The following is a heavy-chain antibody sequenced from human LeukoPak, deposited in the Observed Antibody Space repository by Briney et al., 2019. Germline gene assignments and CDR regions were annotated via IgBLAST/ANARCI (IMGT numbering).Heavy chain of an antibody. CDR1: GFTFDHYG. CDR3: AKAPVTSCRGAFCYPFDY. J-gene: IGHJ4*02. Sequence: GGSLRLSCAASGFTFDHYGMSWVRQAPGKGLEWVSAMSSSDDGRYYAASVRGRFTISRDTSRSTLYLQMNSLRAEDAAVYYCAKAPVTSCRGAFCYPFDYWGQGTLVTVSS. V-gene: IGHV3-23*01. CDR2: MSSSDDGR. D-gene: IGHD2-15*01.